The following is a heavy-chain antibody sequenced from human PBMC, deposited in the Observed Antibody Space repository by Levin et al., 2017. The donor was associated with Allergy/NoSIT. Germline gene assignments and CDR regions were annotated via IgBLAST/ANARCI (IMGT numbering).Heavy chain of an antibody. J-gene: IGHJ3*02. CDR3: ARTRTAEQAADI. CDR2: INPNSGGT. Sequence: ASVKVSCKASGYTFTDYYLHWVRQAPGEGLEWMGWINPNSGGTNYAQKFQGRVTMTRDTSISTAYMELSRLKSDDTAVFYCARTRTAEQAADIWGQGTMVTVSS. D-gene: IGHD7-27*01. CDR1: GYTFTDYY. V-gene: IGHV1-2*02.